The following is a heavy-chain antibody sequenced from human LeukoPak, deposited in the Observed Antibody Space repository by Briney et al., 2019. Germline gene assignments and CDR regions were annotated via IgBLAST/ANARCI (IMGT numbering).Heavy chain of an antibody. CDR3: ARDHGDIRDYVWGSYRFGAFDI. V-gene: IGHV3-74*01. J-gene: IGHJ3*02. D-gene: IGHD3-16*02. Sequence: PGGSLRLSCAASGFSFSAYWMHWVRQAPGKGLVWVSRINNEGTGSDYADSVRGRFTISRDNSKNTLYLQMNSLRAEDTAVYYCARDHGDIRDYVWGSYRFGAFDIWGQGTMVTVSS. CDR2: INNEGTGS. CDR1: GFSFSAYW.